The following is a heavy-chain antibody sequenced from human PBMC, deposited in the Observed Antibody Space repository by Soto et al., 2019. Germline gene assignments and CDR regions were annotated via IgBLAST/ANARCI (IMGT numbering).Heavy chain of an antibody. V-gene: IGHV3-30-3*01. J-gene: IGHJ3*02. CDR2: ISYDGSNK. CDR3: ARDSGLAVYGDYRLGGAFDI. Sequence: PGGSLRLSCAASGFTFSSYAMHWVRQAPGKGLEWVAVISYDGSNKYYADSVKGRFTISRDNSKNTLYLQMNSLRAEDTAVYYCARDSGLAVYGDYRLGGAFDIWGQGTMVTVSS. CDR1: GFTFSSYA. D-gene: IGHD4-17*01.